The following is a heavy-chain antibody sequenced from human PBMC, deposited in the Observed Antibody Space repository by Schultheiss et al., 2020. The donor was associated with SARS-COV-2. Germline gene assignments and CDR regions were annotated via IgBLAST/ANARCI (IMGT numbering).Heavy chain of an antibody. CDR1: GFTFSSYA. D-gene: IGHD3-16*02. J-gene: IGHJ4*02. Sequence: GGSLRLSCAASGFTFSSYAMSWVRQAPGKGLEWVSAISGSGGSTYYADSVKGRFTISRDNAKNSLFLQMNSLRAEDTAVYYCARGKIVFDYWGQGTLVTVSS. CDR3: ARGKIVFDY. CDR2: ISGSGGST. V-gene: IGHV3-23*01.